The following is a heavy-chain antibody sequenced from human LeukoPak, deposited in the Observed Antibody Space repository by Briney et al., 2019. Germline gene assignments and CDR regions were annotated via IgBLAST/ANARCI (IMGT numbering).Heavy chain of an antibody. CDR1: GYTFTSYG. CDR3: ARDLGGSEINWFDP. V-gene: IGHV1-18*01. Sequence: SVKVSCKASGYTFTSYGISWVRQAPGQGLELIGWISAYNGNTNYAQKLQGRVTMTTDTSTSTAYMELRSLRSDDTAVYYCARDLGGSEINWFDPWGQRTLVTVSS. J-gene: IGHJ5*02. D-gene: IGHD3-10*01. CDR2: ISAYNGNT.